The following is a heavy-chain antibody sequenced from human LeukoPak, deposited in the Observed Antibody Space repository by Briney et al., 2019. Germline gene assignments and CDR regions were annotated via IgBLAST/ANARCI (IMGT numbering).Heavy chain of an antibody. CDR1: GFSFSSYW. CDR3: ARIPYSSSLTDAFDI. CDR2: INTDGSST. Sequence: PGGSLRLSCAVSGFSFSSYWMHWVRQAPGKGLVWVSRINTDGSSTNYADSVKGRFTISRDNAKNTLYLQMNSLRGEDTAVYYCARIPYSSSLTDAFDIWGQGTMVTVYS. V-gene: IGHV3-74*01. J-gene: IGHJ3*02. D-gene: IGHD6-6*01.